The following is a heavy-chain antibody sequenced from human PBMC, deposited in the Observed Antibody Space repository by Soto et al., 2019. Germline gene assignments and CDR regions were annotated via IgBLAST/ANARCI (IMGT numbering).Heavy chain of an antibody. CDR3: ARGIVGDSSGYYSPMVDY. Sequence: SETLSLTCTVSGGSISSSSYYWGWIRQPPGKGLEWIGSIYYSGSTYYNPSLKSRVTISVDTSKNQFSLKLSSVTAADTAVYYCARGIVGDSSGYYSPMVDYWGQGTLVPSPQ. CDR1: GGSISSSSYY. J-gene: IGHJ4*02. V-gene: IGHV4-39*01. CDR2: IYYSGST. D-gene: IGHD3-22*01.